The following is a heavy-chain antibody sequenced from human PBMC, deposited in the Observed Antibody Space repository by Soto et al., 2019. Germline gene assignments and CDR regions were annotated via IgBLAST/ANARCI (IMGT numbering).Heavy chain of an antibody. V-gene: IGHV4-34*01. CDR3: ARGQGGVVPASKGAFDI. CDR2: INHSGST. Sequence: QVQLQQWGAGLLKPSETLSLTCAVYGGSFSGYYWSWIRQPPGKGLEWIGEINHSGSTNYNPSLKSRVTISVETSKNQFSLKLSSVTAADTAVYYCARGQGGVVPASKGAFDIWGQGTMVTVSS. D-gene: IGHD2-2*01. CDR1: GGSFSGYY. J-gene: IGHJ3*02.